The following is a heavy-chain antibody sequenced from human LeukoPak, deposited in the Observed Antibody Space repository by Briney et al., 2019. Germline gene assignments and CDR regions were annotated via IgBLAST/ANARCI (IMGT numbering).Heavy chain of an antibody. J-gene: IGHJ5*02. CDR2: IYTSGST. CDR3: AREHCSGGSCYGLHSRDNWFDP. V-gene: IGHV4-61*02. D-gene: IGHD2-15*01. Sequence: PSQTLSLTCTVSGGSISSGSYYWSWIRQPAGKGLEWIGRIYTSGSTNYNPSLKSRVTTSVDTSKNQFSLKLSSVTAADTAVYYCAREHCSGGSCYGLHSRDNWFDPWGQGTLVTVSS. CDR1: GGSISSGSYY.